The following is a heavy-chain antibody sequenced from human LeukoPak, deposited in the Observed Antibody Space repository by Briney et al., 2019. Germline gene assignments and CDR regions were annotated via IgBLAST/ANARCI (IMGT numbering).Heavy chain of an antibody. Sequence: ASVKVSCKASGYTFTSYYMHWVRQAPGQGLEWMGIINPSGGSTGYAQKFQGRVTMTRDTSTSTVYMELSSLRSEDTAVYYCARDLLQTMVRGVIGYWGQGTLVTVSS. J-gene: IGHJ4*02. V-gene: IGHV1-46*01. CDR2: INPSGGST. CDR1: GYTFTSYY. CDR3: ARDLLQTMVRGVIGY. D-gene: IGHD3-10*01.